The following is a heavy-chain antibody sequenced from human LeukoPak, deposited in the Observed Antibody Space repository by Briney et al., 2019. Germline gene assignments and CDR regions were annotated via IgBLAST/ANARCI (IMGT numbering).Heavy chain of an antibody. Sequence: SETLSLTCAVYGGSFSGYYWSWIRQPPGKGLEWIGEINHSGSTNYNPSLKSRVTISVDTSKNQFSLKLSSVTAADTAVYYCARAQSNQMATKIWGQGTLVTVSS. V-gene: IGHV4-34*01. CDR3: ARAQSNQMATKI. CDR2: INHSGST. CDR1: GGSFSGYY. J-gene: IGHJ4*02. D-gene: IGHD5-24*01.